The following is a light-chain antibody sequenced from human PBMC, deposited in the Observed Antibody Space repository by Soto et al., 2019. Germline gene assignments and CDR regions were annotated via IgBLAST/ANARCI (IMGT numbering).Light chain of an antibody. CDR1: NANIGNNY. V-gene: IGLV1-51*01. J-gene: IGLJ3*02. CDR2: DND. Sequence: QSVLTQPPSVSAAPGQRVTISCSGGNANIGNNYVSWYLQVPGTAPRLLIYDNDKRPSGIPDRFSGSKSGTSATLGITGLQTGDEADYYCAAWDDSLSGAVFGGGTKVTVL. CDR3: AAWDDSLSGAV.